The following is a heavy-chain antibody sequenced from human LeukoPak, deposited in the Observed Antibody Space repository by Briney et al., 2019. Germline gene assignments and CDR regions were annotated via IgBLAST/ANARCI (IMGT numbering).Heavy chain of an antibody. V-gene: IGHV4-39*07. CDR1: GGSISSSSYY. D-gene: IGHD3-22*01. J-gene: IGHJ4*02. Sequence: PSETLSLTCTVSGGSISSSSYYWGWIRQPPGKGLEWIGSIYYSGSTYYNPSLKSRVTISVDTSKNQFSLKLSSVTAADTAVYYCARVGSPYYYDSSGYYYHFDYWGQGTLVTVSS. CDR3: ARVGSPYYYDSSGYYYHFDY. CDR2: IYYSGST.